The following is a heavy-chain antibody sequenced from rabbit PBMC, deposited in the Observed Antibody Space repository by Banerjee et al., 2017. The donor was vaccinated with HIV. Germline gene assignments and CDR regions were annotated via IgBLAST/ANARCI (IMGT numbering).Heavy chain of an antibody. CDR3: MREGDL. CDR2: IYTSSGTT. V-gene: IGHV1S43*01. J-gene: IGHJ4*01. CDR1: GFSFSNKYV. Sequence: QEQLEESGGDLVKPEGSLTLTCTASGFSFSNKYVMCWVRQAPGKGLEWIACIYTSSGTTWYASWVNGRFTISRSTSLNTVDLKMTSLTAADTATYFCMREGDLWGQGTLVTVS.